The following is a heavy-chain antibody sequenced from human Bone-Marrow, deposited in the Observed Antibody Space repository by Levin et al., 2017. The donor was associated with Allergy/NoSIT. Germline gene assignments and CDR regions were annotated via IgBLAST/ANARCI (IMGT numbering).Heavy chain of an antibody. CDR2: ISAYNGNT. Sequence: GESLKISCKASGYTFTSYGISWVRQAPGQGLEWMGWISAYNGNTNYAQKLQGRVTMTTDTSTSTAYMELRSLRSDDTAVYYCARGVRGYSYGRYWYFDLWGRGTLVTVSS. D-gene: IGHD5-18*01. V-gene: IGHV1-18*01. CDR1: GYTFTSYG. CDR3: ARGVRGYSYGRYWYFDL. J-gene: IGHJ2*01.